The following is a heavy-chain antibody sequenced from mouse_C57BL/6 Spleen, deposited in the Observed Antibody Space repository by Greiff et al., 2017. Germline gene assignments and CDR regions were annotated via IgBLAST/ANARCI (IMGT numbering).Heavy chain of an antibody. CDR1: GYTFTSYW. J-gene: IGHJ2*01. Sequence: QVQLQQPGAELVMPGASVKLSCKASGYTFTSYWMHWVKQRPGPGLEWIGEIDPSDSYTNYNQKFKGKSTLTVDKSSSTAYMQLSSLTSEDSAVYYCARKEGDLLSLDYWGQGTTLTVSS. V-gene: IGHV1-69*01. CDR3: ARKEGDLLSLDY. CDR2: IDPSDSYT. D-gene: IGHD1-1*02.